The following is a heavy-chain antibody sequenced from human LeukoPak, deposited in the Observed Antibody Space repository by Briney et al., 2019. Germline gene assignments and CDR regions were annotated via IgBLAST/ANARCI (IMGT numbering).Heavy chain of an antibody. Sequence: GGSLRLSCAASGFTFSSYGMHWVRQAPGKGLEWVAFIQYDGSNKYYADSVKGQFTISRDNSKNTLFLQMNSLRAEDTAVYYCARDLDGDYVGYWGQGTLVTVSS. CDR2: IQYDGSNK. J-gene: IGHJ4*02. D-gene: IGHD4-17*01. CDR3: ARDLDGDYVGY. CDR1: GFTFSSYG. V-gene: IGHV3-30*02.